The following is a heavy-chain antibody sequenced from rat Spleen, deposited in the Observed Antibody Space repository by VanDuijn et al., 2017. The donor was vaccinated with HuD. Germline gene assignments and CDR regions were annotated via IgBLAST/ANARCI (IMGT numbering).Heavy chain of an antibody. Sequence: EVQLVETGGSLVQPGKSLRLTCATSGFTFSYAWMHWVRQSPTKGLEWVASISYDGGSTYYRDSVKGRFTISRDNAKSSLYLQMDSLASEDTATYYCATGPRILRIDWFTYWGQGTLVTVSS. V-gene: IGHV5-20*01. CDR3: ATGPRILRIDWFTY. J-gene: IGHJ3*01. D-gene: IGHD1-6*01. CDR1: GFTFSYAW. CDR2: ISYDGGST.